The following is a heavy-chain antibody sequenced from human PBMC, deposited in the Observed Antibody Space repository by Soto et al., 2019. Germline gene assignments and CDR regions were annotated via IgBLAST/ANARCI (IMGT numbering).Heavy chain of an antibody. V-gene: IGHV1-2*02. Sequence: VKVSCKASGYTFTGYYMHWVRQAPGQGLEWMGWINPNSGGTNYAQKFQGRVTMTRDTSISTAYMELSRLRSDDTAVYYCARAGSSGWYDLDYWGQGTLVTVSS. D-gene: IGHD6-19*01. CDR2: INPNSGGT. CDR3: ARAGSSGWYDLDY. CDR1: GYTFTGYY. J-gene: IGHJ4*02.